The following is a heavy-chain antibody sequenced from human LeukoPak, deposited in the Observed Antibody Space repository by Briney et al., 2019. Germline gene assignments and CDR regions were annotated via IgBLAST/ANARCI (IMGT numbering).Heavy chain of an antibody. V-gene: IGHV3-74*01. CDR2: INSDVSTT. D-gene: IGHD1-26*01. Sequence: GSLRLSCAASGFTSSAYWMHWVRQGPGKGLVWVSRINSDVSTTNYADSVKGRFTISRDNAKNTIYLQMNSLRAEDTAVYYCARYGRYRAFDIWGPGTVVTVSS. CDR1: GFTSSAYW. CDR3: ARYGRYRAFDI. J-gene: IGHJ3*02.